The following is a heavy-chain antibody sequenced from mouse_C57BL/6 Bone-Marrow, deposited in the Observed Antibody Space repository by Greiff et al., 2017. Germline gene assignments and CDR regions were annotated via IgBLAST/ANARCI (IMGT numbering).Heavy chain of an antibody. V-gene: IGHV1-85*01. CDR2: LYPRDGST. D-gene: IGHD1-1*01. J-gene: IGHJ1*03. CDR1: GYTFTSYD. Sequence: QVQLKQSGPELVKPGASVKLSCKASGYTFTSYDINWVKQRPGPGLEWIGWLYPRDGSTKYNEKFKGKATLTVDTSSSTAYMELHSLTSEDSAVYFCADGSSFYWYFDVWGTGTTVTVSS. CDR3: ADGSSFYWYFDV.